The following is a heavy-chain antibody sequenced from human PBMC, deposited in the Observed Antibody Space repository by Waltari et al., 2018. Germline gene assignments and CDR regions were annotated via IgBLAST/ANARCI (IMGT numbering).Heavy chain of an antibody. J-gene: IGHJ4*02. CDR2: INSDGTNI. CDR3: ARDVDWGVGALGY. D-gene: IGHD1-26*01. Sequence: EVQLVESGGGLVQPGGSLRLSCAASGFTFSHSWMHWVRQIPGKGLMWVSRINSDGTNIVYADSVRGRFTISKDNAKNTLYLQMNSLSAEDTAVYYCARDVDWGVGALGYWGQGTPVTVS. CDR1: GFTFSHSW. V-gene: IGHV3-74*01.